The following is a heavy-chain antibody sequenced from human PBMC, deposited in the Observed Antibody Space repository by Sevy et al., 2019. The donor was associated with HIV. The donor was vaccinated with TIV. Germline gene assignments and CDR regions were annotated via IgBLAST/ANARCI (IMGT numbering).Heavy chain of an antibody. J-gene: IGHJ6*02. CDR1: GGSISSGDYY. V-gene: IGHV4-30-4*01. D-gene: IGHD6-13*01. CDR2: IYYSGST. Sequence: SETLSLTCTVSGGSISSGDYYWSWIRQPPGKGLEWIGYIYYSGSTYYNPSLKSRVTISVDTSKNQFSLKLSSVTAADTAVYYCARGEDSSSPYGMDVWGQWTTVTVSS. CDR3: ARGEDSSSPYGMDV.